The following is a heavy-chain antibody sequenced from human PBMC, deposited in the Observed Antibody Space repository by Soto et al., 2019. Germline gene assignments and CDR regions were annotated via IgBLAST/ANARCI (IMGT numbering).Heavy chain of an antibody. CDR1: GFTFDDYA. CDR3: AKDLHGDLPPDAFDI. CDR2: ISWNSGSI. V-gene: IGHV3-9*01. J-gene: IGHJ3*02. Sequence: DVQLVESGGGLVQPGRSLRLSCAASGFTFDDYAMHWVRQAPGKGLEWVSGISWNSGSIGYADSVKGRFTISRDNAKNSLYLQMNSLRAEDTALYYCAKDLHGDLPPDAFDIWGQGTMVTVSS. D-gene: IGHD4-17*01.